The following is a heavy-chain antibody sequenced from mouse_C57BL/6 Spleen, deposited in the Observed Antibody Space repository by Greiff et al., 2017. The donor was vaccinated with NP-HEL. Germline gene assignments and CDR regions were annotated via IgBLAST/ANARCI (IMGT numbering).Heavy chain of an antibody. Sequence: VQLQQSGPELVKPGASVKISCKASGYAFSSSWMNWVKQRPGKGLEWIGRIYPGDGDTNYNGKFKGKATLSADKSSSTAYMQLSSLTSEDSAVYFWARFTYDGYPMDYWGQGTSVTVSS. CDR3: ARFTYDGYPMDY. CDR2: IYPGDGDT. CDR1: GYAFSSSW. V-gene: IGHV1-82*01. D-gene: IGHD2-3*01. J-gene: IGHJ4*01.